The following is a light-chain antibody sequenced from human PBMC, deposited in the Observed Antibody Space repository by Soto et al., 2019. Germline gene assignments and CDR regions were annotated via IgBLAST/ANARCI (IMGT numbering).Light chain of an antibody. J-gene: IGLJ1*01. CDR2: EVS. Sequence: QSVLTQPASVSGSPGQSITISCTGGSSDIGGYNYVSWFQQHPGKAPKLIIYEVSNRPSGVSNRFSGSKSGNTASLTISGLQAEDDTDYYCTSYTSSNTYVFGTGTKVTVL. V-gene: IGLV2-14*01. CDR1: SSDIGGYNY. CDR3: TSYTSSNTYV.